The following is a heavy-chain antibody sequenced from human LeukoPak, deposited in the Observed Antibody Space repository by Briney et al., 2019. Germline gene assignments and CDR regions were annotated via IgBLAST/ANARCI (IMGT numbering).Heavy chain of an antibody. V-gene: IGHV3-48*04. CDR2: ISSSSSTI. D-gene: IGHD3-22*01. Sequence: GGSLRLSCAASGFTFSSYSMNWVRQAPGKGLEWVSYISSSSSTIYYADSVKGRFTISRDNAKKSLYLQMNSLRAEDTAVYYCARDIEDSSGYYSFDYWGQGTLVTVSS. J-gene: IGHJ4*02. CDR3: ARDIEDSSGYYSFDY. CDR1: GFTFSSYS.